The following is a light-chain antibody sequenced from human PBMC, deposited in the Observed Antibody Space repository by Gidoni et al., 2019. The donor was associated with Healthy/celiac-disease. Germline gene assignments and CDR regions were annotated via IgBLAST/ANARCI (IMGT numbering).Light chain of an antibody. J-gene: IGLJ2*01. CDR2: QDS. V-gene: IGLV3-1*01. Sequence: SYELTQPPSVSVSPGQTASITCSGDKLGDKYACWYQPKPGQSPVLVIYQDSKRPSGIPERFSGSNSGNTATLTISGTQAMDEADYYCQAWDSSTVVFGGGTKRTVL. CDR3: QAWDSSTVV. CDR1: KLGDKY.